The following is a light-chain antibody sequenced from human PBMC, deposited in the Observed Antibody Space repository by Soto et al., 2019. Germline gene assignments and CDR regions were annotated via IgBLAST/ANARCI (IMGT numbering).Light chain of an antibody. CDR1: QSVSSY. V-gene: IGKV3-11*01. CDR2: DAS. J-gene: IGKJ4*01. Sequence: EIVLTQSPATLSLSPGERATLSCRASQSVSSYLAWYQQRPGQTPRLLIYDASNRATGIPARFSGSGSGTDFTLTISTLEPXXFAVYYCQQRSNWLTFGGGTKVEIK. CDR3: QQRSNWLT.